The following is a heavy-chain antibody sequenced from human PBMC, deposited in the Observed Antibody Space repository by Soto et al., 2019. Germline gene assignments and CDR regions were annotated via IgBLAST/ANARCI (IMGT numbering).Heavy chain of an antibody. Sequence: ASVKVSCKASGYTFTSYDINWVRQATGQGLEWMGWMNPNSGNTGYARKFQGRVTMTRNTSISTAYMELSSLRSEDTAVYYCARGVRRLGYCSGGSCYIFNYWGQGTLVTVSS. D-gene: IGHD2-15*01. J-gene: IGHJ4*02. CDR1: GYTFTSYD. CDR2: MNPNSGNT. CDR3: ARGVRRLGYCSGGSCYIFNY. V-gene: IGHV1-8*01.